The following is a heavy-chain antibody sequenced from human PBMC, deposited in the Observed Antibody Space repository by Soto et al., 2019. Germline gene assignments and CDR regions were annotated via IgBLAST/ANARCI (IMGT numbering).Heavy chain of an antibody. CDR1: GYTFTSYG. D-gene: IGHD2-2*01. CDR2: ISAYNGNT. V-gene: IGHV1-18*04. CDR3: ARGSDVFVVVPAANYYYGMDV. Sequence: QVQLVQSGAEVKKPGASVKVSCKASGYTFTSYGISWVRQAPGQGLEWMGWISAYNGNTNYAQKLQGRVTMTTDTSTSTAYMELRSLRSDDTAVYYCARGSDVFVVVPAANYYYGMDVWGQGTTVTVSS. J-gene: IGHJ6*02.